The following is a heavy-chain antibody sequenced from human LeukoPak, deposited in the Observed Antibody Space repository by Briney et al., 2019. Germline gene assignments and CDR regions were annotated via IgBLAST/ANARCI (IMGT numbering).Heavy chain of an antibody. CDR1: GGSFSGYY. J-gene: IGHJ6*03. CDR3: ARQNYYYYMDV. Sequence: SETLSLTCAVYGGSFSGYYWSWIRQPPGKGLEWIGEINHSGSTNYNPSLKSRVTISVDTSKNQFSLKLSSVTAADTAVYYCARQNYYYYMDVWGKGTTVTVSS. CDR2: INHSGST. V-gene: IGHV4-34*01.